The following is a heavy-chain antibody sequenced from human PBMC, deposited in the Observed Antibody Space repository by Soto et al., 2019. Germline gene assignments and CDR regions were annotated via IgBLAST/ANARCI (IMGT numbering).Heavy chain of an antibody. CDR1: GGTFSSYA. CDR2: IIPIFGTA. D-gene: IGHD2-15*01. J-gene: IGHJ4*02. V-gene: IGHV1-69*01. CDR3: ARAILGYCSGGSCYGGGFDY. Sequence: QVQLVQSGAEVKKPGSSVKVSCKASGGTFSSYAISWVRQAPGQGLEWMGGIIPIFGTANYAQKFQGRVTITADESTSTAYMELSSLRSEDTALYYCARAILGYCSGGSCYGGGFDYWGQGTLVTVSS.